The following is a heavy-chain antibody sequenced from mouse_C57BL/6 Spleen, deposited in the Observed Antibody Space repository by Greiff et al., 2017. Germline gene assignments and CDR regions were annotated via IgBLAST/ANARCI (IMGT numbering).Heavy chain of an antibody. J-gene: IGHJ3*01. CDR3: ARSRVSVYYGNSLFAY. CDR1: GYTFTGYW. V-gene: IGHV1-9*01. Sequence: VQLQQSGAELMKPGASVKLSCKATGYTFTGYWIEWVKQRPGHGLEWIGEILPGSGSTNYNEKFKGKATFTEDTSSNTAYMQLSSLTTEDSAIYYCARSRVSVYYGNSLFAYWGQGTLVTVSA. CDR2: ILPGSGST. D-gene: IGHD2-1*01.